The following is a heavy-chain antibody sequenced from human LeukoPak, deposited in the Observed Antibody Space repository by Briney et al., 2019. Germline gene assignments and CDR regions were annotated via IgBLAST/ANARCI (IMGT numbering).Heavy chain of an antibody. CDR1: GDFISGYY. V-gene: IGHV4-34*01. D-gene: IGHD3-22*01. Sequence: PSETLSLTCTVSGDFISGYYWSWIRQSPGKGLEWIGEINHSGSTNYNPSLKSRVTISVDTSKNQFSLKLSSVTAADTAVYYCARGGGYGYFYYFDYWGQGTLVTVSS. J-gene: IGHJ4*02. CDR2: INHSGST. CDR3: ARGGGYGYFYYFDY.